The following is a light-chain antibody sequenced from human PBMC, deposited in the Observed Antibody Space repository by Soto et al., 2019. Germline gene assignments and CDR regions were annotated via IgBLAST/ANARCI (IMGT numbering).Light chain of an antibody. J-gene: IGKJ5*01. Sequence: ELVLTQSPGTLSLSPGERATLSCRASQSVSTSQLAWYQQKPGQAPRLLIYAASNRATRVPARFSGSWSGTEFTLTIGSLQSEDFAVYYCQQYNNWITFGQGTRLEIK. V-gene: IGKV3-15*01. CDR1: QSVSTS. CDR3: QQYNNWIT. CDR2: AAS.